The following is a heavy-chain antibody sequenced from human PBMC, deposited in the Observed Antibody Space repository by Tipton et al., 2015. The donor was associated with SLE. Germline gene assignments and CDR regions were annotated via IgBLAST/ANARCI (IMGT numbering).Heavy chain of an antibody. CDR3: ARHGYYDSIVSGYGLDV. CDR2: IYYSGST. CDR1: GGSISSHY. Sequence: TLSLTCTVSGGSISSHYWSWIRQPPGKGLEWIGYIYYSGSTNYNPSLKSRVTISVDTSKNQFSLKLSSVTAADTAVYYCARHGYYDSIVSGYGLDVWGQGTTVTVSS. J-gene: IGHJ6*02. D-gene: IGHD3-22*01. V-gene: IGHV4-59*11.